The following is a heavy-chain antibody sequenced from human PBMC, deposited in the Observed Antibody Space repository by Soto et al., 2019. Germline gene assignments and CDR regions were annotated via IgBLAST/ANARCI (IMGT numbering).Heavy chain of an antibody. Sequence: ASVKVSCKASGYWFETYGMTWVRQAPGQGLEWMGWISAYSVDTYNAQKFQDRVTMTTDTSTGTAYMELRGLRSDDTAVYYCARGHEVIRGALDVWGQGTTVTVSS. CDR2: ISAYSVDT. CDR3: ARGHEVIRGALDV. V-gene: IGHV1-18*01. CDR1: GYWFETYG. J-gene: IGHJ6*02. D-gene: IGHD2-21*01.